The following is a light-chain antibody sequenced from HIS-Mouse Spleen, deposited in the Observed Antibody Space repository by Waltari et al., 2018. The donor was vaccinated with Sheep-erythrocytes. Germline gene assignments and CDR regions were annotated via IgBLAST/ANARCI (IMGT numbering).Light chain of an antibody. CDR1: KLGDKY. CDR3: QAWDSSTAV. CDR2: QDT. V-gene: IGLV3-1*01. J-gene: IGLJ2*01. Sequence: SYELTQPSSVSVSPGQTASITCSGDKLGDKYASWYQQKPGQSPVLVIYQDTKWPSGIPERFSGSNSGNTATLTISGTQAMDEADYYCQAWDSSTAVFGGGTKLTVL.